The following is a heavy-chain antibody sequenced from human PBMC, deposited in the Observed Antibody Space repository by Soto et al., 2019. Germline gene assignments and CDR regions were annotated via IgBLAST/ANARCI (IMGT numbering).Heavy chain of an antibody. CDR2: IGGSSGHI. CDR3: ARTNGAYSNYFDY. V-gene: IGHV3-21*01. J-gene: IGHJ4*02. Sequence: EVQLVESGGGLVKPGGSLRLSCAASGFTFSSYSMVWVRQAPEKGLEWVSSIGGSSGHIYYADSLKGRFTISGDNAKNSLYLQMNSLRVDDTAVYYCARTNGAYSNYFDYWGQGTLVTVSS. CDR1: GFTFSSYS. D-gene: IGHD2-8*01.